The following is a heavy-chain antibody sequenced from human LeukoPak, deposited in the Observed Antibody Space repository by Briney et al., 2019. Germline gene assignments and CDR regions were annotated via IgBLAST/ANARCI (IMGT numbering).Heavy chain of an antibody. D-gene: IGHD3-10*01. V-gene: IGHV3-48*03. CDR3: ARDKGSYYPFDY. CDR2: ISTSGGTT. Sequence: GGSPRLSCAASGFSLSNYEMTWVRQAPGKGLEWVSYISTSGGTTYYADSVKGRFTISRDNAKNSLYLQMNSLRAEDTAVYYCARDKGSYYPFDYWGQGTLVTVSS. CDR1: GFSLSNYE. J-gene: IGHJ4*02.